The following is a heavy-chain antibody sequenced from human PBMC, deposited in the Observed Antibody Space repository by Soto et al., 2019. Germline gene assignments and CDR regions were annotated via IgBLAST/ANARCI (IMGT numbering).Heavy chain of an antibody. CDR1: GGSISSSSYY. CDR2: IYYSGST. D-gene: IGHD2-15*01. V-gene: IGHV4-39*01. Sequence: QLQLQASCPGLVKPSETLSLTCTVSGGSISSSSYYWGWIRQPPGKGLEWIGSIYYSGSTYYNPSLMIRVSISVDTSRNQFSLKLSSVAAADTAVYYCARLQPTAGYCSGGSCYFDCRVQRTLVTVSS. CDR3: ARLQPTAGYCSGGSCYFDC. J-gene: IGHJ4*02.